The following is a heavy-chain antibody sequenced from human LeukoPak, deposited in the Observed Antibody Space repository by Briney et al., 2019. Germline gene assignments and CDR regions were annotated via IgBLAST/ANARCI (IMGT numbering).Heavy chain of an antibody. V-gene: IGHV1-46*01. J-gene: IGHJ5*02. D-gene: IGHD3-22*01. CDR1: GYIFTSYY. CDR3: ARGVHVRKYDSNENCFDP. Sequence: ASVKVSCKASGYIFTSYYIHWVRQAPGQGLEWMGLINPTGGNTNYAQRFRGRVTMTRDMSTSTVYMELSSLISEDTAVYYCARGVHVRKYDSNENCFDPWGQGTLVTVSS. CDR2: INPTGGNT.